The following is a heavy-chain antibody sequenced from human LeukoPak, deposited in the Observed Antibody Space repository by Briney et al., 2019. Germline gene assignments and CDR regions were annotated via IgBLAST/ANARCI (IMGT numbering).Heavy chain of an antibody. D-gene: IGHD3-10*01. Sequence: GGSLRLSCVASGFMFSVYGMHWVRQAPGKGLEWVAVIWNDGSNKYYADSVKGRFTISRDNSKNTLYLQMNSLRAEDTAVYYCARASPVYGSGSPYFDYWGQGTLVTVSS. J-gene: IGHJ4*02. CDR2: IWNDGSNK. CDR1: GFMFSVYG. V-gene: IGHV3-33*01. CDR3: ARASPVYGSGSPYFDY.